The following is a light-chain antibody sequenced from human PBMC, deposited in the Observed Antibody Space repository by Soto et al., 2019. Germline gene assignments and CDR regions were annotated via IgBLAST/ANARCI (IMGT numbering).Light chain of an antibody. CDR2: SNN. CDR3: AVWDDSLNGWV. J-gene: IGLJ3*02. V-gene: IGLV1-44*01. CDR1: NSNIGSNS. Sequence: QSVLTQPPSASGTPGQRVTISCSGSNSNIGSNSVNWYQHLPGTAPKLLVYSNNQWPSGVPDRFSGSKSGTSASLAISGLQSEDEADYYCAVWDDSLNGWVFGGGTKLTVL.